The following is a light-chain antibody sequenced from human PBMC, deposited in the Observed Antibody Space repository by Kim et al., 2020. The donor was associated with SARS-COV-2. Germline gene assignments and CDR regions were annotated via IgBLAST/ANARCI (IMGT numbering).Light chain of an antibody. V-gene: IGKV3-20*01. CDR3: QQYGDSPWT. CDR1: QSVRSYY. CDR2: GAS. J-gene: IGKJ1*01. Sequence: DIVLTQSPGTLSLSPGDGATLSCRASQSVRSYYLAWYQWKPGQAPRPLIYGASSRATGIPERFSGSGSGTDFTLTISRLEPEDFAVYYCQQYGDSPWTFGQGTKVDIK.